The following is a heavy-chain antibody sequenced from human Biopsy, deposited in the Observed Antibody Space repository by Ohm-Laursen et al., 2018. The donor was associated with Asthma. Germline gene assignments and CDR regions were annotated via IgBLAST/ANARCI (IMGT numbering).Heavy chain of an antibody. V-gene: IGHV3-53*01. CDR1: GFTVSRDH. Sequence: GSLRLSCAASGFTVSRDHMFWVRQAPGKGLEWVSVIYSGGTSDTADSVRGRFTISRDNGKNSLYLQMNSLRAEDTAVYYCARDVDLRSVYWGQGTLVTVSS. D-gene: IGHD2-15*01. CDR2: IYSGGTS. J-gene: IGHJ4*02. CDR3: ARDVDLRSVY.